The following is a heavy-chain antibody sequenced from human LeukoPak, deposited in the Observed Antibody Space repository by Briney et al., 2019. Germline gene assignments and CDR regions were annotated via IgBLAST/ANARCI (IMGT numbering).Heavy chain of an antibody. V-gene: IGHV1-69*04. Sequence: ASVKVSCKASGYTFTNYDISWVRQAPGQGLEWMGRIIPILGIANYAQKFQGRVTITADKSTSTAYMELSSLRSEDTAVYYCASVGRIVGVFPYYFDYWGQGTLVTVSS. CDR3: ASVGRIVGVFPYYFDY. CDR1: GYTFTNYD. D-gene: IGHD1-26*01. CDR2: IIPILGIA. J-gene: IGHJ4*02.